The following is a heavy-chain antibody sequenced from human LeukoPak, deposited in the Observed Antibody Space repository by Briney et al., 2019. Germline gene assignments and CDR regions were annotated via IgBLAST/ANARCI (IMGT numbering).Heavy chain of an antibody. CDR3: ARQRSGQWLVQGGLDY. CDR2: IYPGDSDT. V-gene: IGHV5-51*01. D-gene: IGHD6-19*01. CDR1: GYSFTSYW. J-gene: IGHJ4*02. Sequence: GESLKISCKGSGYSFTSYWIGWVRQMPGRGLEWMGIIYPGDSDTRYSPSFQGQVTISADKSISTAYLQWSSLKASDTAMYYCARQRSGQWLVQGGLDYWGQGTLVTVSS.